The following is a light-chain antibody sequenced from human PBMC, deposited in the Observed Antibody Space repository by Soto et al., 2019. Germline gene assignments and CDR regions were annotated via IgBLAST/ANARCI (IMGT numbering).Light chain of an antibody. Sequence: DIQMTQSPSSLSASVGDRVTITCRASQTITSYLNWYQQKPGKAPKLLIYSASTLQSGVPSRFSGSGSAAEFSLTISSLQPEDFAAYFCQQRNNYPLAFAGGTTVQS. CDR3: QQRNNYPLA. CDR1: QTITSY. CDR2: SAS. J-gene: IGKJ4*01. V-gene: IGKV1-9*01.